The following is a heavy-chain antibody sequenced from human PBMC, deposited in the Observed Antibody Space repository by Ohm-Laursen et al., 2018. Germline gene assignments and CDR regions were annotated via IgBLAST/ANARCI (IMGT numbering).Heavy chain of an antibody. V-gene: IGHV3-30*03. CDR3: ARRIPLYGMDV. J-gene: IGHJ6*02. D-gene: IGHD2-2*02. CDR2: ISYDGGNK. CDR1: GFTFSSYG. Sequence: SLRLSCAASGFTFSSYGMHWVRQAPGKGLEWVAVISYDGGNKYYADSVKGRFTISRDNSKNTLYLQMNSLRAEDTAIYYCARRIPLYGMDVWGQGTTVTVSS.